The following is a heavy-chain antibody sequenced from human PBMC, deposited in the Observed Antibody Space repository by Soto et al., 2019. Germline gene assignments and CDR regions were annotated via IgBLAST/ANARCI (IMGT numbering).Heavy chain of an antibody. Sequence: PGGSLRLSCAASGFTVSSNYMSWVRQAPGKGLEWVSVIYSGGSTYYADSVKGRFTISRDNSKNTLYLQMNSLRAEDTAVYYCAKERNYYDSSGYYFPGYWGQGTLVTVSS. CDR1: GFTVSSNY. J-gene: IGHJ4*02. D-gene: IGHD3-22*01. V-gene: IGHV3-53*05. CDR3: AKERNYYDSSGYYFPGY. CDR2: IYSGGST.